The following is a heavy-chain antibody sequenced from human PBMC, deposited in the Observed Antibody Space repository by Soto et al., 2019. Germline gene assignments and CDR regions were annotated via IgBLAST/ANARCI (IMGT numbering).Heavy chain of an antibody. Sequence: ASVKVSCKASGYTFTGYAVHWVRQTPGQRPEWMGWINGGSGCTNYAQKFQGRVTMTRDTSASTVYMELSSLRSEDTAVYYCAREPISGSYWGVGYWGQGTLVTVSS. CDR1: GYTFTGYA. V-gene: IGHV1-3*01. CDR3: AREPISGSYWGVGY. D-gene: IGHD1-26*01. J-gene: IGHJ4*02. CDR2: INGGSGCT.